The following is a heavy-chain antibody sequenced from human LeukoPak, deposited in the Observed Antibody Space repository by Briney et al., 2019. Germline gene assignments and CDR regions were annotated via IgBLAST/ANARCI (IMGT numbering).Heavy chain of an antibody. CDR3: AREIYGDHLDY. D-gene: IGHD4-17*01. Sequence: TSQTLSLTCTVSGGSISSGSYYWSWIRQPAGKGLEWIGRIYTSGSTNYNPSLKSRVTISVDTSKNQFSLKLSSVTAADTAVYYCAREIYGDHLDYWGQGTLVTVSS. CDR1: GGSISSGSYY. J-gene: IGHJ4*02. V-gene: IGHV4-61*02. CDR2: IYTSGST.